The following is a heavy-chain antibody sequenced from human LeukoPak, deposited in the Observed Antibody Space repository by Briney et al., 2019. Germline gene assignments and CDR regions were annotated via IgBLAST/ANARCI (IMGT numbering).Heavy chain of an antibody. CDR3: AREWEWELLRNVLDY. CDR1: GFTFSSYG. J-gene: IGHJ4*02. D-gene: IGHD1-26*01. V-gene: IGHV3-30*02. CDR2: IRYDGSNK. Sequence: GGSLRLSCAASGFTFSSYGMHWVRQAPGKGLEWVAFIRYDGSNKYYADSVKGRFTISRDNSKNTLYLQMNSLRAEDTAVYYCAREWEWELLRNVLDYWGQGTLVTVSS.